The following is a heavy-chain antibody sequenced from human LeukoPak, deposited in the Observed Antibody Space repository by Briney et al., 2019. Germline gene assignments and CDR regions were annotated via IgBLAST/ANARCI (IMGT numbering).Heavy chain of an antibody. D-gene: IGHD3-22*01. V-gene: IGHV3-53*01. Sequence: GSLRLSCAASGFTFSSYEMNWVRQAPGKGLEWVSFIYSGGNTYYADSVKGRFTISRDNSKNTVHFQMNSLRAEDTAMYYCARRAGDYSHPYDYWGQGTLVTVSS. CDR1: GFTFSSYE. CDR3: ARRAGDYSHPYDY. CDR2: IYSGGNT. J-gene: IGHJ4*02.